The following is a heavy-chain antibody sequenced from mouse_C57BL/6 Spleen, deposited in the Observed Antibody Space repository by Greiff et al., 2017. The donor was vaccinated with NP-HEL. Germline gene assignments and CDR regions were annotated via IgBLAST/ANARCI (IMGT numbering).Heavy chain of an antibody. D-gene: IGHD3-2*01. CDR2: IYPGNSDT. V-gene: IGHV1-5*01. CDR1: GYTFTSYW. J-gene: IGHJ3*01. Sequence: EVQLQQSGTVLVRPGASVKMSCKTSGYTFTSYWMHWVKQRPGQGLEWIGAIYPGNSDTSYNQKFKGKAKLTAVTSASTAYMELSSLTNEDSAVYYCRKDSSGQGFAYWGQGTLVTVSA. CDR3: RKDSSGQGFAY.